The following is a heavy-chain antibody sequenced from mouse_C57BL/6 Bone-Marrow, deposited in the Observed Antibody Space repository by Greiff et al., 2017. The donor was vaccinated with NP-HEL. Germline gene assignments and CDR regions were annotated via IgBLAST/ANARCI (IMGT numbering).Heavy chain of an antibody. D-gene: IGHD2-4*01. CDR3: ARGDYDAWFAY. CDR2: IYPGSGNT. Sequence: VQLQQSGPELVKPGASVKISCKASGYSFTSYYIHWVKQRPGQGLEWIGWIYPGSGNTKYNEKFKGKATLTADTSSSTAYMQLSSLTSEDAAVYYCARGDYDAWFAYWGQGTLVTVSA. V-gene: IGHV1-66*01. CDR1: GYSFTSYY. J-gene: IGHJ3*01.